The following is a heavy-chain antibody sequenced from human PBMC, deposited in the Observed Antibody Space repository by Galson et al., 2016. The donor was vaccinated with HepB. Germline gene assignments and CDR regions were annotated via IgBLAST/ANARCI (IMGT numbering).Heavy chain of an antibody. D-gene: IGHD5-12*01. CDR1: GVSVSSGSYY. CDR3: ARDWGYDRGGSGYFDN. V-gene: IGHV4-61*01. J-gene: IGHJ4*02. CDR2: IFYSGRT. Sequence: SETLSLTCTVSGVSVSSGSYYWSWIRQLPGKGLEWIGYIFYSGRTNYNPSPKSRVTMSVDTSKNQFSLNLSSVTAADTAVYYCARDWGYDRGGSGYFDNCGQGTLVTFSS.